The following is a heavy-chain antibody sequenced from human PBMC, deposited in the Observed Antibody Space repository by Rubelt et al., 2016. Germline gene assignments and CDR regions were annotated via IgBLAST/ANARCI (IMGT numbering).Heavy chain of an antibody. CDR2: INHSGST. V-gene: IGHV4-34*01. CDR1: GGSFSGYY. CDR3: ARDGRGNGMDV. J-gene: IGHJ6*02. Sequence: QVQLQQWGAGLLKPSETLSLTCAVYGGSFSGYYWSWIRQPPGKGLEWIGEINHSGSTNYTPSFKSRVTISVDTSQNQFSLKLSSVTAADTAVYYCARDGRGNGMDVWGQGTTVTVSS. D-gene: IGHD3-16*01.